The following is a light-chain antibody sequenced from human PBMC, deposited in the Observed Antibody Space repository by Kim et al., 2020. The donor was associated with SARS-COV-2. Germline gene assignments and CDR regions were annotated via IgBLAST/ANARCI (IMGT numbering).Light chain of an antibody. Sequence: VSPGERATRSCRASESVSSNLAWYQQRPGQAPRLLMFAASTRAAGIPARFSGSGSGTEFTLTISSLQSEDLAVYYCHQYHNWPRTFGKGTKVDIK. V-gene: IGKV3-15*01. J-gene: IGKJ1*01. CDR1: ESVSSN. CDR2: AAS. CDR3: HQYHNWPRT.